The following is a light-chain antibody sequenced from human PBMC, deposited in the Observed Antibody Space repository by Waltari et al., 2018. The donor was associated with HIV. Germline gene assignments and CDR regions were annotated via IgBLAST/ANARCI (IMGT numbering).Light chain of an antibody. CDR2: EVT. CDR3: SSYAGRV. V-gene: IGLV2-8*01. CDR1: SRDVGGYHS. Sequence: QSPMHQPPSASGSPGHAVTIPCTGTSRDVGGYHSVAWYQQHPGKAPQLMIYEVTKRPSGVPDRFSGSNAGNTASLTVSGLQAEDEADYYCSSYAGRVFGTGTKVTVL. J-gene: IGLJ1*01.